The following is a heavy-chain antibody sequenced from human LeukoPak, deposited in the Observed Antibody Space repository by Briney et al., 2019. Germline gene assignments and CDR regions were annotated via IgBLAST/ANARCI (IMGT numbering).Heavy chain of an antibody. V-gene: IGHV3-30*04. CDR3: ARERYGYFDY. Sequence: GRSLRLSCAASGFTFSDYALHWVRQAPGKGLEWVAVISYVGSEKYFADSVQGRFTISRDNSKNTLSLQMNSLRAADTAVYYCARERYGYFDYWGQGTLVTVSS. J-gene: IGHJ4*02. D-gene: IGHD3-9*01. CDR1: GFTFSDYA. CDR2: ISYVGSEK.